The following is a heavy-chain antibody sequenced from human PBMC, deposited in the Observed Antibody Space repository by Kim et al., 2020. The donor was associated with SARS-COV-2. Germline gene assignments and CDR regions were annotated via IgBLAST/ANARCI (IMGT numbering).Heavy chain of an antibody. CDR1: GASISSRDYY. D-gene: IGHD3-10*01. J-gene: IGHJ3*02. CDR3: ARDPYYSASGRYSHAFDM. Sequence: SETLSLTCNVSGASISSRDYYWSWVRQHPGKGLEFIGYIYNSGSTYYNPSLKSRVTISVDTSKNQVSLKMFSVTAADTAMYFCARDPYYSASGRYSHAFDMWGQGTMVTVSS. CDR2: IYNSGST. V-gene: IGHV4-31*03.